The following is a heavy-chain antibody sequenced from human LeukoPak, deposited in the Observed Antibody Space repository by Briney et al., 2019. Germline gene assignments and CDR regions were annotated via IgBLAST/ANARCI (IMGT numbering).Heavy chain of an antibody. CDR1: GGSISSGGYY. CDR2: INYSGST. V-gene: IGHV4-31*03. CDR3: ARGGITISGVAPGGYFDY. Sequence: SETLSLTCTVSGGSISSGGYYWSWIRQHPGKGLEWIGYINYSGSTYYNPSLQSRVTILVDTSKNQFSLRLNSVTAADTAVYYCARGGITISGVAPGGYFDYWGQGTLVTVSS. D-gene: IGHD3-3*01. J-gene: IGHJ4*02.